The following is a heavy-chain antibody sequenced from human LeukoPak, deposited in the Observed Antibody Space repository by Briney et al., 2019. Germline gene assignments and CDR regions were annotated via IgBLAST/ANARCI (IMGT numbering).Heavy chain of an antibody. J-gene: IGHJ4*02. D-gene: IGHD3-3*01. Sequence: GGSLRLSCAASGFIFTNYFMSWVRQAPGKGLEWVASIKHDGSEKYYVDSVRGRFTISRDNTMNSLYLQMSSLRAEDTAVYYCATDRGWRTSGYYLYYFEYWGQETLVTYSS. CDR1: GFIFTNYF. CDR3: ATDRGWRTSGYYLYYFEY. CDR2: IKHDGSEK. V-gene: IGHV3-7*01.